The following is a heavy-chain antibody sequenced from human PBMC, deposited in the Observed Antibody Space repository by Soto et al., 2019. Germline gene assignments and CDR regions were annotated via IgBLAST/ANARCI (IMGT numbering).Heavy chain of an antibody. Sequence: QVQLVQSGAEVKKPGASVKVSCKASGYTFTSYGISWVRQAPGQGLEWMGWISAYNGNTNYAQKLQGRVTMTTATPTSTAYMELRRLRSDDTAGYYCARDRNEINQGQLLLHSARDVPFSWGQGTLVAVSS. V-gene: IGHV1-18*01. CDR2: ISAYNGNT. CDR1: GYTFTSYG. J-gene: IGHJ5*02. D-gene: IGHD2-2*01. CDR3: ARDRNEINQGQLLLHSARDVPFS.